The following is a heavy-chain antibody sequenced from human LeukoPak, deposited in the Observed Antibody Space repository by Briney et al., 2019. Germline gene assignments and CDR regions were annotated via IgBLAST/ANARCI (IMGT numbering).Heavy chain of an antibody. V-gene: IGHV3-48*04. CDR3: ARSLASGHYMDV. Sequence: PGGSLRLSCAASGFTFSSYGMNWVRQAPGKGLEWVSYISSSGSTIYYADSVKGRFTISRDNAKNSLYLQMNSLRAEDTAVYYCARSLASGHYMDVWGKGTTVTVSS. CDR2: ISSSGSTI. J-gene: IGHJ6*03. CDR1: GFTFSSYG. D-gene: IGHD1-1*01.